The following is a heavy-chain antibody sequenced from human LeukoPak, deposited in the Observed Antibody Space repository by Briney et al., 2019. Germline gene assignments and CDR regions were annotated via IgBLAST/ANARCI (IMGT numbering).Heavy chain of an antibody. Sequence: GRSLRLSCAAAAFTSSSDAMSWVSQAPGNGLKSVSAISGSGGSTYYADSVKGRFTISRDNSKNTLYLQMNSLRAEDTAVYFFVQAGDGIRYFDWLPPAYFDYWGQGTLVTVSS. D-gene: IGHD3-9*01. CDR1: AFTSSSDA. CDR2: ISGSGGST. V-gene: IGHV3-23*01. CDR3: VQAGDGIRYFDWLPPAYFDY. J-gene: IGHJ4*02.